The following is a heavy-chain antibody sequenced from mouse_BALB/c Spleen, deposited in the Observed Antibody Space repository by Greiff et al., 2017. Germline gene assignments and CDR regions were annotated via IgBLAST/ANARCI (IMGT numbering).Heavy chain of an antibody. CDR2: INPYNDGT. Sequence: EVQLQQSGPELVKPGASVKMSCKASGYTFTSYVMHWVKQKPGQGLEWIGYINPYNDGTKYNEKFKGKATLTSDKSSSTAYMELSSLTSEDSAVYYCARSRDDYGSFYAMDYWGQGTSVTVSS. J-gene: IGHJ4*01. D-gene: IGHD2-4*01. V-gene: IGHV1-14*01. CDR1: GYTFTSYV. CDR3: ARSRDDYGSFYAMDY.